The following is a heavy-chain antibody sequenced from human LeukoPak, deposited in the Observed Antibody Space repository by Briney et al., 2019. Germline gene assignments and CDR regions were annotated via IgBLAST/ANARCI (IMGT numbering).Heavy chain of an antibody. CDR2: IIPIFGTA. D-gene: IGHD3-22*01. Sequence: ASVKVSCKASGGTFSSYAISWVRQAPGQGLEWMGGIIPIFGTANYAQKFQGRVTITADESTSTAYMELSSLRSEDTAVYYCARGKKDYYDSSGYSGNFDYWGQGTLVTVSS. J-gene: IGHJ4*02. CDR1: GGTFSSYA. CDR3: ARGKKDYYDSSGYSGNFDY. V-gene: IGHV1-69*13.